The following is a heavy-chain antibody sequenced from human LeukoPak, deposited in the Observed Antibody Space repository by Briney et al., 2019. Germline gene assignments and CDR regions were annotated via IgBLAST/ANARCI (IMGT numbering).Heavy chain of an antibody. CDR3: AKDWVYGEAGIDF. J-gene: IGHJ4*02. CDR1: GFTLSTCW. Sequence: GGSLRLSCAASGFTLSTCWMSWVRQAPGKGLEWVAIIKGDGSEKAYVDSVKGRFSISRDNAENSLYLQMSSLRAEDTAVYYCAKDWVYGEAGIDFWGQGTLVTVSS. V-gene: IGHV3-7*04. D-gene: IGHD6-13*01. CDR2: IKGDGSEK.